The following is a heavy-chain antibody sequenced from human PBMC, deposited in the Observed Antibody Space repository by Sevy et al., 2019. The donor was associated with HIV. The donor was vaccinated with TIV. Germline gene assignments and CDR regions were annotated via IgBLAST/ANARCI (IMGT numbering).Heavy chain of an antibody. V-gene: IGHV3-30*18. CDR1: GFTFSSYG. CDR3: AKDRGFDYGMDV. D-gene: IGHD3-3*01. J-gene: IGHJ6*02. CDR2: ISYDGSNK. Sequence: GGSLRLSCAASGFTFSSYGMHWVRQAPGKGLEWVAVISYDGSNKYYADSVKGRFTISRDNSKNSLYLQMNSLRTEDTALYYCAKDRGFDYGMDVWGQGTTVTVSS.